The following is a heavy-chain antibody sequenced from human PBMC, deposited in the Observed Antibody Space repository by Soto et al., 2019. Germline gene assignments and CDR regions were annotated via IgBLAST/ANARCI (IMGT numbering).Heavy chain of an antibody. CDR3: TTARGTYGAEYFQH. CDR2: IKSKTDGGTT. Sequence: GGSLRLSCAASGFTFTNAWMSWVRQALGKGLEWVGRIKSKTDGGTTDYAAPVKGRFTISRDDSKNTLYLQMNSLKTEDTAVYYCTTARGTYGAEYFQHWGQGTLVTVSS. J-gene: IGHJ1*01. CDR1: GFTFTNAW. D-gene: IGHD4-17*01. V-gene: IGHV3-15*01.